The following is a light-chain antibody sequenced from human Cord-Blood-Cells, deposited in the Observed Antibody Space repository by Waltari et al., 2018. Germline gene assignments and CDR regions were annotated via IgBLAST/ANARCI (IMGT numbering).Light chain of an antibody. Sequence: QSALTQPRSVSGSPGKSVTISCTGTSSDVGGYNYVSWYQQHPGKAPKLMIYDVSKGPAWTLDRSSGSSSVNAASPTISGLQAEDDADYYCCSYAGSYTFVFGAGTKVTVL. V-gene: IGLV2-11*01. CDR3: CSYAGSYTFV. CDR1: SSDVGGYNY. CDR2: DVS. J-gene: IGLJ1*01.